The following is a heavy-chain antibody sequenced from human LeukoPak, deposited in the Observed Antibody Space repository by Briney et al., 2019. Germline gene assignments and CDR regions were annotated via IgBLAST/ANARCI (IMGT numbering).Heavy chain of an antibody. D-gene: IGHD6-19*01. CDR3: AKRYSSGWYYFDY. CDR2: ISSSSSYI. J-gene: IGHJ4*02. Sequence: GGSLRLSCAASGFTFSSYSMNWVRQAPGKGLEWVSSISSSSSYIYYADSVKGRFTISRDNAKNSLYLQMNSLRAEDTAVYYCAKRYSSGWYYFDYGAREPWSPSPQ. CDR1: GFTFSSYS. V-gene: IGHV3-21*01.